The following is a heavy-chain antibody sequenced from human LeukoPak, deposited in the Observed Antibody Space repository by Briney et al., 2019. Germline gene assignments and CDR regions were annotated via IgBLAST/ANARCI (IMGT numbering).Heavy chain of an antibody. CDR3: ARDPYSGTYGNTYYYYMDV. CDR2: ISGSGGST. Sequence: GGSLRLSCAASGFTFSSYGMSWVRQAPGKGLEWVSAISGSGGSTYYADSVKGRFTISRDNARNSLYLQMNSLRVEDTAVYYCARDPYSGTYGNTYYYYMDVWGKGTTVTISS. J-gene: IGHJ6*03. D-gene: IGHD1-26*01. CDR1: GFTFSSYG. V-gene: IGHV3-23*01.